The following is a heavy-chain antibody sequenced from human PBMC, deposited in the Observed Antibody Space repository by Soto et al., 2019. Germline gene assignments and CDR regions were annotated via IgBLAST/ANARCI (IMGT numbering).Heavy chain of an antibody. CDR1: GYTFTSYG. J-gene: IGHJ6*04. CDR3: ARDFLRRRLSGYRGYDNYYYYGMDV. V-gene: IGHV1-18*04. D-gene: IGHD5-12*01. Sequence: ASVKVSCKASGYTFTSYGISWVRQAPGQGLEWMGWISAYNGNTNYAQKLQGRVTMTTDTSTSTAYMELRSLRSDDTAVYYCARDFLRRRLSGYRGYDNYYYYGMDVWGKGPTVTVSS. CDR2: ISAYNGNT.